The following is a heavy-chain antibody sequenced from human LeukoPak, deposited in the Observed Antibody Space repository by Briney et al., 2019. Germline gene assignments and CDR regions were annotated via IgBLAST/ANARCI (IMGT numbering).Heavy chain of an antibody. CDR3: ARSITMIVVVTRAFDI. D-gene: IGHD3-22*01. Sequence: PGGSLRLSCAASGFTFSSYAMHWVRQAPGKGLEWVAVISYDGSNKYYADSVKGRFTISRDNSKNTLYLQMNSLRAEDTAVYYCARSITMIVVVTRAFDIWGQGTMVTVSS. CDR1: GFTFSSYA. CDR2: ISYDGSNK. V-gene: IGHV3-30-3*01. J-gene: IGHJ3*02.